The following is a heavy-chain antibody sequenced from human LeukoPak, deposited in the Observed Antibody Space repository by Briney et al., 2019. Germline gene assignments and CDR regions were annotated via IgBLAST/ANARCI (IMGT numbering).Heavy chain of an antibody. J-gene: IGHJ5*02. V-gene: IGHV4-31*03. CDR2: IYYSDST. CDR3: AREKRYCSGGSCYGSWFDP. CDR1: GGSISSGGYY. Sequence: PSETLSLTCTVSGGSISSGGYYWSWIRQHPGKGRERIGYIYYSDSTYYNPSLKSRVTISVDTSKNQFSLKLSSVTAADTAVYYCAREKRYCSGGSCYGSWFDPWGQGTLVTVSS. D-gene: IGHD2-15*01.